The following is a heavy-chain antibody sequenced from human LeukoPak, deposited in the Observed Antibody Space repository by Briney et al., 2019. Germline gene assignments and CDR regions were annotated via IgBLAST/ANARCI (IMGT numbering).Heavy chain of an antibody. J-gene: IGHJ4*02. Sequence: PGGSRRPSGPAFGSTFASYAMNWVRRPPGKGLGWVSTISGTGGSTYYADSVKGRFTISRDTSKNTLYLQMNSLRAEDTAVYYCAKGLSSGDYGLHYWGQGTLVTVSS. CDR2: ISGTGGST. CDR3: AKGLSSGDYGLHY. V-gene: IGHV3-23*01. D-gene: IGHD4-17*01. CDR1: GSTFASYA.